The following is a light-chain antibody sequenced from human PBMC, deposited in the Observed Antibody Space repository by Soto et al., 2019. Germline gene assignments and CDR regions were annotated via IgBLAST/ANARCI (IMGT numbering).Light chain of an antibody. CDR1: QSVRSSY. V-gene: IGKV3-20*01. CDR2: GAS. J-gene: IGKJ4*01. CDR3: QQYGNSPLT. Sequence: EIVLTQSPGTLSLSPGERATRSCRASQSVRSSYFAWYQQKPGQAPRLLIFGASTRAPGIPDRFSGSGSGTDFTLTISKLEPEDFALFYCQQYGNSPLTFGGGTKVDIK.